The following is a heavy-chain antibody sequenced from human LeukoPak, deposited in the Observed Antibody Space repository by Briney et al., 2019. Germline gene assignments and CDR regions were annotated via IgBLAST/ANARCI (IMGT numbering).Heavy chain of an antibody. D-gene: IGHD6-13*01. CDR1: GDSISSSSSY. Sequence: SETLSLTCTVSGDSISSSSSYWGWIRQPPGEGLEWIGSIYYSGSTYYNTSLKSRVTISVDTSKNQFSLKLSSVTAADTAVYYCARHRYSHWWFDPWGQGTLVTVSS. CDR3: ARHRYSHWWFDP. J-gene: IGHJ5*02. CDR2: IYYSGST. V-gene: IGHV4-39*01.